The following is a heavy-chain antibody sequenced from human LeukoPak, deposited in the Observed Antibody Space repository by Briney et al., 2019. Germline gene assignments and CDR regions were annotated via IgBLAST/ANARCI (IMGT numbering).Heavy chain of an antibody. CDR2: ISWNSGSI. D-gene: IGHD6-19*01. V-gene: IGHV3-9*01. J-gene: IGHJ4*02. CDR3: AKDIGGWYKGFDY. CDR1: GFTFDDCA. Sequence: GRSLRLSCAASGFTFDDCAMHWVRQAPGKGLEWVSGISWNSGSIGYADSVKGRFTISRDNAKNSLYLQMNSLRAEDTALYYCAKDIGGWYKGFDYWGQGTLVTVSS.